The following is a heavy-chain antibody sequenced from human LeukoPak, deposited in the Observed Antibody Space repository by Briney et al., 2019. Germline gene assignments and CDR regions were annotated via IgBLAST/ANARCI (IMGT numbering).Heavy chain of an antibody. Sequence: SQTLSLTCTVSGGSISSGGYYWSWIRQPPGKGLEWIGYIYHSGSTYYNPSLKSRVTISVDRSKNQFSLKLSSVTAADTAVYYCARVRAPAMVTYYYYYMDVWGKGTTVTVSS. V-gene: IGHV4-30-2*01. CDR2: IYHSGST. J-gene: IGHJ6*03. CDR1: GGSISSGGYY. D-gene: IGHD5-18*01. CDR3: ARVRAPAMVTYYYYYMDV.